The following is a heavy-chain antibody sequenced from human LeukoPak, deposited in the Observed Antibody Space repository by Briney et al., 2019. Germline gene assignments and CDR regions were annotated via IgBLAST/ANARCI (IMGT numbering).Heavy chain of an antibody. V-gene: IGHV4-39*01. CDR1: GGSISSSSYY. J-gene: IGHJ4*02. D-gene: IGHD5-24*01. CDR2: IYYSGST. Sequence: PSETLSLTCTVSGGSISSSSYYWGWIRQPPGKGLEWIGSIYYSGSTYYNPSLKSRVTISVDTSKNQFSLKLSSVTAADTAVYYCARGGRWLQSLAYWGQGTLVTVSS. CDR3: ARGGRWLQSLAY.